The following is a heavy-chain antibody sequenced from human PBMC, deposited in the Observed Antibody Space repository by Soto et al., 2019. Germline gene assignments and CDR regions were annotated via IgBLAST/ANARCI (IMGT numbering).Heavy chain of an antibody. Sequence: PGGSLRLSCAASGFTFSSYAMSWVRQAPGKGLEWVSAISGSGGSTYYADSVKGRFTISRDNSKNTLYLQMNSLRAEDTAVYYCAKDKSPDYDFWSGSNWFDPWGQGTLVTVS. J-gene: IGHJ5*02. CDR3: AKDKSPDYDFWSGSNWFDP. CDR1: GFTFSSYA. CDR2: ISGSGGST. V-gene: IGHV3-23*01. D-gene: IGHD3-3*01.